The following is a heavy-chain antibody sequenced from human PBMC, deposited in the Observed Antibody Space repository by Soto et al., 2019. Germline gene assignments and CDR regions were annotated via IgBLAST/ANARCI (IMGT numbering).Heavy chain of an antibody. CDR2: IYYSGST. V-gene: IGHV4-39*01. Sequence: PSETLSLNFTVSGWSISSSSYYWGRIRQPPGKGLEWIGSIYYSGSTYYNPSLKSRVIISVDTSQNQFSLKLSSVTAADTAVYYCASGNNSLDPFDYWGQGTLVTVS. J-gene: IGHJ4*02. D-gene: IGHD1-1*01. CDR1: GWSISSSSYY. CDR3: ASGNNSLDPFDY.